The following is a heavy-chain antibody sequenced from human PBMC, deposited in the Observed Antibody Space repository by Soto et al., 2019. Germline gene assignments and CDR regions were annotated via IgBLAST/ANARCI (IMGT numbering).Heavy chain of an antibody. CDR2: ISGSGGST. D-gene: IGHD3-10*01. CDR1: GFTFSSYA. Sequence: GGSLRLSCAASGFTFSSYAMSWVRQAPGKGLEWVSAISGSGGSTYYADSVKGRFTISRDNSKNTLYPQMNSLRPDDTAVYYSARVGTTIRILLPCFDPWGQGTLVTVSS. J-gene: IGHJ5*02. CDR3: ARVGTTIRILLPCFDP. V-gene: IGHV3-23*01.